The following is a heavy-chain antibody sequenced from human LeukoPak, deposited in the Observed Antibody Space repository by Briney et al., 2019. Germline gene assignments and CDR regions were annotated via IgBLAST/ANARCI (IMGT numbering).Heavy chain of an antibody. CDR1: GGSISSSSYY. J-gene: IGHJ4*02. CDR2: IYYSGST. V-gene: IGHV4-39*01. D-gene: IGHD6-19*01. CDR3: ARHIRYPQYSSGWVFDY. Sequence: SETLSLTCTVSGGSISSSSYYWGWIRQPPGKRLEWIGSIYYSGSTYYNPSLKSRVTISVDTSKNQFSLKLSSVTAADTAVYYCARHIRYPQYSSGWVFDYWGQGTLVTVSS.